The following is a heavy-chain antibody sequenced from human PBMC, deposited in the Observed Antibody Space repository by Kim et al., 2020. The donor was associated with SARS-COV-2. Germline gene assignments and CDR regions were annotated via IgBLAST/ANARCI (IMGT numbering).Heavy chain of an antibody. CDR2: IWYDGSNK. V-gene: IGHV3-33*01. D-gene: IGHD3-3*01. CDR1: GFTFSSYG. J-gene: IGHJ4*02. CDR3: ARPQVFGVDLYYFDY. Sequence: GGSLRLSCAASGFTFSSYGMHWVRQAPGKGLEWVAVIWYDGSNKYYADSVKGRFTISRDNSKNTLYLQMNSLRAEDTAVYYCARPQVFGVDLYYFDYWGQGTLVTVSS.